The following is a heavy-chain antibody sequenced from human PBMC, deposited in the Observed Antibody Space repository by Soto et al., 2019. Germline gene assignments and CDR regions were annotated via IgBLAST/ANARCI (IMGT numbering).Heavy chain of an antibody. CDR2: ISSTGMKE. V-gene: IGHV3-30*04. CDR1: GFSFSDYP. D-gene: IGHD3-22*01. Sequence: QVQLVESVGGVVQPGRSLSLSCAAYGFSFSDYPMHWVRQAPGKGLEWVASISSTGMKEYYGDSVKCRLTISRDSSKNTLYLQMSSLRAEDTAVYYCARESWYSDSSGNYFSNYFDSWGQGTLVTVSS. CDR3: ARESWYSDSSGNYFSNYFDS. J-gene: IGHJ4*02.